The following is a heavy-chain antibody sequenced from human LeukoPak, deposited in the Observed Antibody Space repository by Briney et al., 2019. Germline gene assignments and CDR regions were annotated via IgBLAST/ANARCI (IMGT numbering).Heavy chain of an antibody. Sequence: SVKVSCKASGGTFSSYAISWVRQAPGQGLEWMGGIIPIFGTANYAQKFQGRVTITADESTSTAYMELSSLRSEDSAVYYCARAGYCSGGSCQAGLIDYWGQGTLVTVSS. CDR1: GGTFSSYA. CDR3: ARAGYCSGGSCQAGLIDY. D-gene: IGHD2-15*01. J-gene: IGHJ4*02. CDR2: IIPIFGTA. V-gene: IGHV1-69*01.